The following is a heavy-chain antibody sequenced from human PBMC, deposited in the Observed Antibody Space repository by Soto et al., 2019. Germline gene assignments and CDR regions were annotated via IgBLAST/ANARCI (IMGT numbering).Heavy chain of an antibody. D-gene: IGHD2-2*01. V-gene: IGHV1-2*04. J-gene: IGHJ6*02. CDR3: ASANGSVVPAAMHYYGMDV. Sequence: QVHLVQSGAEVKKPGASVKVSCKASGYTFTGYYMHWVRQAPGQGLEWMGWINPNSGGTNYAQKFQGWVTMTRDTSISTAYMELSRLRSDDTAVYYCASANGSVVPAAMHYYGMDVWGQGTTVTVSS. CDR1: GYTFTGYY. CDR2: INPNSGGT.